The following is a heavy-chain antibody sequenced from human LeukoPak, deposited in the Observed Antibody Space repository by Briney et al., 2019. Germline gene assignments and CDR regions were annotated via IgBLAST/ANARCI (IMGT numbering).Heavy chain of an antibody. CDR2: ISDSSSTI. D-gene: IGHD6-13*01. CDR3: AKDIGGRYSSSWYNFDY. V-gene: IGHV3-48*01. CDR1: GFTFNSHG. J-gene: IGHJ4*02. Sequence: GGSLRLSCAASGFTFNSHGMTWVRQAPGKGLEWVSYISDSSSTIKYADSVRGRFTISRDNARNSLYLQMNSLRAEDTALYYCAKDIGGRYSSSWYNFDYWGQGTLVTVSS.